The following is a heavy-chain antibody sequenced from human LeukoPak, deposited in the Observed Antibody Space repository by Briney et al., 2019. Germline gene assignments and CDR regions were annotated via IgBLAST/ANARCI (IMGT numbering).Heavy chain of an antibody. CDR3: ATSPHCHSGSCYRL. CDR2: ISAYNGNT. V-gene: IGHV1-18*01. CDR1: GYTFTSYG. J-gene: IGHJ6*04. Sequence: ASVKVSCKASGYTFTSYGISWVRQAPGQGLEWMGWISAYNGNTNYAQKLQGRVTMTTDTSTSTAYMELRSLRSDDTAVYYCATSPHCHSGSCYRLWGTGTTVTVSS. D-gene: IGHD2-2*01.